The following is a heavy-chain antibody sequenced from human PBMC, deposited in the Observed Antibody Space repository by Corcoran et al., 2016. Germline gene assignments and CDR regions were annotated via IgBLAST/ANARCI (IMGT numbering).Heavy chain of an antibody. CDR2: INHSGST. Sequence: QEQLQRGGAGLLKPSETLSLTCAVYGGSFRGYYWSWIHQPPGKGLEWIGEINHSGSTNYNPSLKSRVTISVDTSKNQFSLKLSSVTAADTAVYYCARGKRGYSYGCGIDYWGQGTLVTVSS. CDR1: GGSFRGYY. J-gene: IGHJ4*02. D-gene: IGHD5-18*01. V-gene: IGHV4-34*01. CDR3: ARGKRGYSYGCGIDY.